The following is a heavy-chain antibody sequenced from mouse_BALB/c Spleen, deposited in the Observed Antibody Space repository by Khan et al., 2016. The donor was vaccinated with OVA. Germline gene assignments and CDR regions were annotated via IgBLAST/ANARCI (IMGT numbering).Heavy chain of an antibody. D-gene: IGHD1-1*01. Sequence: VQLKESGPGLVKPSQSLSLTCTVTGYSFTSGYAWNWIRQFPGNQLERMGYIRYSGVTSYTPSLKSRTFITRDTSKNQFFLQLNSVTTEDTATYYCAGGYYYGYYFDYWGQGTTLTVSS. CDR1: GYSFTSGYA. CDR2: IRYSGVT. CDR3: AGGYYYGYYFDY. J-gene: IGHJ2*01. V-gene: IGHV3-2*02.